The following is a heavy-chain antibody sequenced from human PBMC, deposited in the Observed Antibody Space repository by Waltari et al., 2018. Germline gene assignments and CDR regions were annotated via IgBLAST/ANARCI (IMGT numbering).Heavy chain of an antibody. V-gene: IGHV1-69*08. CDR3: ARDRGAAAGTSHAFDI. J-gene: IGHJ3*02. CDR1: GGTFSSYA. CDR2: IIPIFGTA. D-gene: IGHD6-13*01. Sequence: QVQLVQSGAEVKKPGSSVKVSCKASGGTFSSYAISWVRQAPGQGLEWMGRIIPIFGTANDAQKFQGRVTITADKSTSTAYMELSSLRSEDTAVYYCARDRGAAAGTSHAFDIWGQGTMVTVSS.